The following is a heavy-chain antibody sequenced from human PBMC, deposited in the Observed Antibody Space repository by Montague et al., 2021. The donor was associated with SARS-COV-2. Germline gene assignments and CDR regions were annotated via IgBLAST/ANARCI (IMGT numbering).Heavy chain of an antibody. D-gene: IGHD3-16*02. J-gene: IGHJ4*02. CDR3: ARLGITLGGVIVIRYYFDF. Sequence: SETLSLTCAFSGASRSTKNYYWGWIRQPPGKGLEWVGSISYSATSYSNPSLKSRVTMSVNTSRNQLSLNLSSVTVADTAVYYCARLGITLGGVIVIRYYFDFWGQGTLVTVSS. CDR1: GASRSTKNYY. CDR2: ISYSATS. V-gene: IGHV4-39*01.